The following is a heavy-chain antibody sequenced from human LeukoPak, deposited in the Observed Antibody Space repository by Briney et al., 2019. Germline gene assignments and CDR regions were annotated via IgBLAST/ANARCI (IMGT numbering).Heavy chain of an antibody. CDR1: GYTFTSYG. CDR3: ARDGRYDFWSGYPVY. Sequence: ASVKVSCKASGYTFTSYGISWVRQAPGQGLECMGWISAYNGNTNYAQKLQGRVTMTTDTSTSTAYMELRSLKSDDTAVYYCARDGRYDFWSGYPVYWGQGTLVTVSS. CDR2: ISAYNGNT. J-gene: IGHJ4*02. V-gene: IGHV1-18*01. D-gene: IGHD3-3*01.